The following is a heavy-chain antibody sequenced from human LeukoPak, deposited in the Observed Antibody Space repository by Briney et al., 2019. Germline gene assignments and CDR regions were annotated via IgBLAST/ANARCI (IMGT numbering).Heavy chain of an antibody. Sequence: GGSLRLSCAASGFTFSSFDMHWVRQPTGQGLEWVSTIGTASDTYYPGSVEGRFTLSRDNAKNSLYLQMNSLRAEDTAVYYCARDYWSGYYITPFYFDYWGQGTLVTVSS. D-gene: IGHD3-3*01. CDR3: ARDYWSGYYITPFYFDY. CDR2: IGTASDT. J-gene: IGHJ4*02. V-gene: IGHV3-13*01. CDR1: GFTFSSFD.